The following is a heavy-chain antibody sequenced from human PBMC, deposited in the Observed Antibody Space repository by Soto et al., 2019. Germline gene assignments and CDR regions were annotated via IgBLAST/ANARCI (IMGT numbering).Heavy chain of an antibody. J-gene: IGHJ4*02. CDR3: AREMVRGVGSDY. Sequence: QVQLVQSGAEVKKPGASVKVSCKASGYTFTSYGISWVRQAPGQGLEWMGWISTYNGNTKYAQKLQGRVTMTTDTSTNTAYMERRSMRSDDTAVFYCAREMVRGVGSDYWGQGTLVTVSS. CDR1: GYTFTSYG. D-gene: IGHD3-10*01. CDR2: ISTYNGNT. V-gene: IGHV1-18*01.